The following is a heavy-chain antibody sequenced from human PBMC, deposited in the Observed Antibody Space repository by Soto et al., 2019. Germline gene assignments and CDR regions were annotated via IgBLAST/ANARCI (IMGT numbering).Heavy chain of an antibody. CDR3: AKLPPISSSWYSGGDY. D-gene: IGHD6-13*01. J-gene: IGHJ4*02. V-gene: IGHV3-23*01. CDR1: GFTFSSYA. Sequence: EVQLLESGGGLVQPGGSLRLSCAASGFTFSSYAMSWVRQAPGKGLEWVSAIGGSGGSTYYADSVKGRFTISRDNSKNTLYLQMNSPRAEDTAVNYGAKLPPISSSWYSGGDYWGQGTLVTVSS. CDR2: IGGSGGST.